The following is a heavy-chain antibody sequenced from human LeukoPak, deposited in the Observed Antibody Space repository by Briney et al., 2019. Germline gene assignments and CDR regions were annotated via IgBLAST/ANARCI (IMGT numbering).Heavy chain of an antibody. J-gene: IGHJ6*03. D-gene: IGHD2-2*01. Sequence: ASVKVSCKASGYTFTSYGISWVRQAPGQGLEWMGWISAYNGNTNYAQKLQGRVTMTTDTSTSTAYMELRSLRSDDTAVYYCARGIVVVPAAPSRYYYYYMDVWGKGTTVTVSS. V-gene: IGHV1-18*01. CDR2: ISAYNGNT. CDR3: ARGIVVVPAAPSRYYYYYMDV. CDR1: GYTFTSYG.